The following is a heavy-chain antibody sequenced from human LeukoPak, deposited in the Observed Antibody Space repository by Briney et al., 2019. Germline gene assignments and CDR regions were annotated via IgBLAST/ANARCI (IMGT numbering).Heavy chain of an antibody. J-gene: IGHJ4*02. V-gene: IGHV4-34*01. CDR3: ARRWGYSSSPHFDS. CDR2: INHSGRT. Sequence: SETLSLTCAASGDSFIGYFWTWIRQAPGKGLEWIGDINHSGRTNYNPSLQRRVSISVDTSKNQFSLKLSSVTAADTAVYYCARRWGYSSSPHFDSWGQGTLVTVSS. CDR1: GDSFIGYF. D-gene: IGHD6-6*01.